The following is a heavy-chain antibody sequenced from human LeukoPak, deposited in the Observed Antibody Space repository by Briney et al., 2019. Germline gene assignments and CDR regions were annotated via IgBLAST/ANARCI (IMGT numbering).Heavy chain of an antibody. J-gene: IGHJ5*02. CDR1: GFTFSSYA. CDR3: AKDHEPMSP. Sequence: GGSLRLSCAASGFTFSSYAMSWVRQAPGKGLEWVSVLSSGGTTYYADSVKGRFTISRDNSKNTLYLQMNSLRAEDTAVYYCAKDHEPMSPGGQGTLVTVSS. CDR2: LSSGGTT. D-gene: IGHD3-10*02. V-gene: IGHV3-23*01.